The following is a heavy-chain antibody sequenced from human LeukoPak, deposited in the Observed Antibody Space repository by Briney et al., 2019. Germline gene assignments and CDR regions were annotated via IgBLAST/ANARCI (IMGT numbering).Heavy chain of an antibody. Sequence: GGSLRLSCAASGFTFNSYWMAWVRQAPGKGLEWVANIKQDGNKKYYVDSVKGRFTISRDNAKNSLYLQMNSLRAEDMALYYCAKAAGRSSYFWSGYVFDYWGQGTLVTVSS. J-gene: IGHJ4*02. D-gene: IGHD3-3*01. CDR2: IKQDGNKK. V-gene: IGHV3-7*03. CDR3: AKAAGRSSYFWSGYVFDY. CDR1: GFTFNSYW.